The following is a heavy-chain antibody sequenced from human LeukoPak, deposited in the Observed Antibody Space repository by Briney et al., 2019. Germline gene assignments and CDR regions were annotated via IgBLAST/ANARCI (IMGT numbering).Heavy chain of an antibody. J-gene: IGHJ4*02. Sequence: GGSLRLSCAASGFTFKTYWMSWVRQPPGKGLEWVANIKQDGSDKYYVDSVKGRLTISRDNAKNSLFLQINSLRIDDTAVYYCAREEGGYFDSWGQGTLVTVSS. V-gene: IGHV3-7*01. CDR1: GFTFKTYW. D-gene: IGHD1-26*01. CDR2: IKQDGSDK. CDR3: AREEGGYFDS.